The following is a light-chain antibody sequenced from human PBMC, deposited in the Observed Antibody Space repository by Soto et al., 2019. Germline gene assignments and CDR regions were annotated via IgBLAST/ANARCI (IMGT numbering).Light chain of an antibody. V-gene: IGKV3-11*01. CDR1: QSISSH. CDR2: GAS. Sequence: EIVLTQSPATLSLSPGERATRSCRASQSISSHLAWYQQKPGQAPRLLIYGASNRATGIPARFSGSGSGTDFTLTISSLEPEDFAVYYCQQRINWPLTFGGGTKVEIK. J-gene: IGKJ4*01. CDR3: QQRINWPLT.